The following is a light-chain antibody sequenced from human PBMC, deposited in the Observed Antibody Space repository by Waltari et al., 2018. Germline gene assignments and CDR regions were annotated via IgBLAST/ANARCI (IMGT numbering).Light chain of an antibody. V-gene: IGLV1-44*01. J-gene: IGLJ3*02. CDR3: ASWDYSLNGVL. CDR1: NSNIGSHI. CDR2: SNT. Sequence: QSVLTQPPSASGTPGQRVTISCSGSNSNIGSHIVNWYPRRPGTAPKLLIYSNTQRPSGVPDRFSGSKSGTSASLAISGLQSEDEADYYCASWDYSLNGVLYGGGTKLTVL.